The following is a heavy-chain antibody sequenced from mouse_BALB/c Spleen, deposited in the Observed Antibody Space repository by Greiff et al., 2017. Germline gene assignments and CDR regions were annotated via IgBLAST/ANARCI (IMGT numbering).Heavy chain of an antibody. Sequence: EVHLVESGGGLVKPGGSLKLSCAASGFTFSDYYMYWVRQTPEKRLEWVATISDGGSYTYYPDSVKGRFTISRDNAKNNLYLQMSSLKSEDTAMYYCARGDYYGSSLRYFDVWGAGTTVTVSS. V-gene: IGHV5-4*02. CDR2: ISDGGSYT. CDR3: ARGDYYGSSLRYFDV. J-gene: IGHJ1*01. D-gene: IGHD1-1*01. CDR1: GFTFSDYY.